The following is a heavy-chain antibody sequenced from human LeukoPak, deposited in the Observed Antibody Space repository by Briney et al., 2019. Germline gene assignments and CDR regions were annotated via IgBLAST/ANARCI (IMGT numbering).Heavy chain of an antibody. Sequence: GASVKVSCKASGYTFTGYYMHWVRQAPGQGLEWMGRINPNSGGTNYAQKFQGRVTMTRDTSISTAYMELSRLRSDDTAVYYCASRPYCYDSSGYYRDAFDIWGQGTMVTVSS. J-gene: IGHJ3*02. CDR1: GYTFTGYY. CDR3: ASRPYCYDSSGYYRDAFDI. D-gene: IGHD3-22*01. CDR2: INPNSGGT. V-gene: IGHV1-2*06.